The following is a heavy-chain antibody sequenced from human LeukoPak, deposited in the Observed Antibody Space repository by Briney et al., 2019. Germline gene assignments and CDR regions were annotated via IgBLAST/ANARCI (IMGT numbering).Heavy chain of an antibody. Sequence: ASVKVSCKAPGYTFTTCDINWVRQAAGQGLEWMGWMNPNSGNTGNAQKFQGRVTMTRNTSISTAYMELTSLTSEDTAVYFCARIAAPGNRRLNFWGQGTLVTVSS. V-gene: IGHV1-8*01. D-gene: IGHD6-13*01. CDR1: GYTFTTCD. CDR2: MNPNSGNT. J-gene: IGHJ4*02. CDR3: ARIAAPGNRRLNF.